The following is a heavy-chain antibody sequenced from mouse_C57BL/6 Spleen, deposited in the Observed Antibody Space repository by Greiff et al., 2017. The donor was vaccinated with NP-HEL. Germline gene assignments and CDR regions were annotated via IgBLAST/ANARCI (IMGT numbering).Heavy chain of an antibody. V-gene: IGHV1-61*01. CDR1: GYTFTSYW. J-gene: IGHJ2*01. Sequence: QVQLQQPGAELVRPGSSVKLSCKASGYTFTSYWMDWVKQRPGQGLEWIGNIYPSDSATHYNQKFKDKATLTVDKSSSTAYMQLSSLTSEDSAVYYCARPGGPVGYFYYWGQGTTLTVSS. CDR2: IYPSDSAT. CDR3: ARPGGPVGYFYY. D-gene: IGHD3-3*01.